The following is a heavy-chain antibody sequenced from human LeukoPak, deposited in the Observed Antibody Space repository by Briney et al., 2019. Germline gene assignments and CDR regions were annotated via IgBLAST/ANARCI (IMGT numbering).Heavy chain of an antibody. Sequence: SETLSLTCAVYGGSFSGYYWSWIRQPPGKGLEWIGEINHSGSTNYNPSLKSRVTISVDTSKNQFSLKLSSVTAADTAVYYCARGLLGAFDIWGQGTMVTVSS. J-gene: IGHJ3*02. CDR3: ARGLLGAFDI. V-gene: IGHV4-34*01. CDR2: INHSGST. CDR1: GGSFSGYY.